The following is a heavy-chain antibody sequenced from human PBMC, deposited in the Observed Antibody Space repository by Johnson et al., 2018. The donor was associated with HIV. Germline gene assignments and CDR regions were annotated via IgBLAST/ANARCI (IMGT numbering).Heavy chain of an antibody. CDR2: ISYDGSNK. V-gene: IGHV3-30-3*01. Sequence: QVQLVESGGGVVQPGRSLRLSCAASGFTFSSYAMHWVRQAPGKGLEWVAVISYDGSNKYYADSVKGRFTISRDNSKNTRYLQMNSLRPEDTAVYYCARALKTAKVEIDYYGSGSSGDAFDIWGQGTMVTVSS. D-gene: IGHD3-10*01. J-gene: IGHJ3*02. CDR3: ARALKTAKVEIDYYGSGSSGDAFDI. CDR1: GFTFSSYA.